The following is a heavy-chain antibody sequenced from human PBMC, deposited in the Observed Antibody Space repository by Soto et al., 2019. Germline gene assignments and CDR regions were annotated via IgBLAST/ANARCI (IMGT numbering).Heavy chain of an antibody. CDR1: GFKFDDYA. CDR2: ITWNSNNL. Sequence: GGSLRLSCTASGFKFDDYAMHWVRQAPGKGLELDSGITWNSNNLDYADSVKGRFTISRDNAKNSLYLQMNSLRAEDTALYYCANNIRRFLIYAMDVWGQGTTVTVSS. V-gene: IGHV3-9*01. D-gene: IGHD3-3*01. CDR3: ANNIRRFLIYAMDV. J-gene: IGHJ6*02.